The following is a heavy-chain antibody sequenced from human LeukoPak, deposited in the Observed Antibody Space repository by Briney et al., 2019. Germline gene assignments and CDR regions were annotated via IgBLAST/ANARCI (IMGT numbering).Heavy chain of an antibody. Sequence: SETLSLTCAVSGGSISSGGYSWSWIRQPPGKGLEWIGYIYHSGSTYYNPSLKSRDTISVDRSKNQFSLKLSSVTAADTAVYYCARASPHDYSAFDIWGQGTMVTVSS. CDR1: GGSISSGGYS. J-gene: IGHJ3*02. V-gene: IGHV4-30-2*01. CDR2: IYHSGST. CDR3: ARASPHDYSAFDI. D-gene: IGHD4/OR15-4a*01.